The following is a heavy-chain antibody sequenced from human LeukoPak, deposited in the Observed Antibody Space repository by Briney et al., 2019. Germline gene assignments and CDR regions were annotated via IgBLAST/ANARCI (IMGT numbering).Heavy chain of an antibody. D-gene: IGHD6-19*01. Sequence: GGSLRLSCAASGFTFSSYGMHWVRQALGKGLEWVAVIWYDGSQKFYGDSVKGRFTISRDNSKNTLYLQMNSLRAEDTAVYYCARDRKAVAADYWGQGTLVTVSS. CDR2: IWYDGSQK. CDR3: ARDRKAVAADY. CDR1: GFTFSSYG. V-gene: IGHV3-33*01. J-gene: IGHJ4*02.